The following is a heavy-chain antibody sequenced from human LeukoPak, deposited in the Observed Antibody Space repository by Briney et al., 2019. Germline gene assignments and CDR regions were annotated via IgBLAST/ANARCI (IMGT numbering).Heavy chain of an antibody. J-gene: IGHJ4*02. CDR2: IYSGGYT. V-gene: IGHV3-53*01. D-gene: IGHD1-1*01. CDR3: AKTGNPATGDY. Sequence: GGSLRLSCAASGFTVSSNYMSWVRQAPGKGLEWVSVIYSGGYTYYADSVKGRFTISRDNSKNTLYLQMNSLRTEDTAVYYCAKTGNPATGDYWGQGTLVTVSS. CDR1: GFTVSSNY.